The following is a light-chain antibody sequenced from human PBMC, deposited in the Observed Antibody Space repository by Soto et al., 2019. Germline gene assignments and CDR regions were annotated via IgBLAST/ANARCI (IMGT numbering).Light chain of an antibody. CDR2: AAS. V-gene: IGKV1-39*01. CDR1: QSVTTY. CDR3: QQSFSDPPLS. J-gene: IGKJ4*01. Sequence: DIQLTQSPSSLSASVGDRVTITCRASQSVTTYLNWYQQKPGKAPKLLISAASSLGDGVPSRFSGSGSGTVFTLTINSLHPEDFATYYCQQSFSDPPLSFGGGTRVEVK.